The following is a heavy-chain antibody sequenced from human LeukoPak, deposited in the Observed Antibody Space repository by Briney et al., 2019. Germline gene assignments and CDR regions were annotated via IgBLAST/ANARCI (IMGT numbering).Heavy chain of an antibody. Sequence: ASVKVSCKASGYTFTSYGISWVRQAPGQGLEWVGWISAYNGNTNYAQKLQGRVTMTTDTSTSTAYMELRSLRSDDTAVYYCARDPIYDILTGYYRVFDYWGQGTLVTVSS. CDR2: ISAYNGNT. CDR1: GYTFTSYG. V-gene: IGHV1-18*01. J-gene: IGHJ4*02. D-gene: IGHD3-9*01. CDR3: ARDPIYDILTGYYRVFDY.